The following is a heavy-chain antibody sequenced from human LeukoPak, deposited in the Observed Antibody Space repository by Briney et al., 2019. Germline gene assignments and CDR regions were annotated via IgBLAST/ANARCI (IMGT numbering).Heavy chain of an antibody. Sequence: ASVKVSCKASGYTFTGYYMRWVRQAPGQGLEWMGWINPNSGGINYAQKFQGRVTMTRDTSIGTAYMELSRLRSDDTAVYYCARVRGAAVGGDYWGQGTLVTVSS. J-gene: IGHJ4*02. CDR2: INPNSGGI. V-gene: IGHV1-2*02. CDR1: GYTFTGYY. CDR3: ARVRGAAVGGDY. D-gene: IGHD6-19*01.